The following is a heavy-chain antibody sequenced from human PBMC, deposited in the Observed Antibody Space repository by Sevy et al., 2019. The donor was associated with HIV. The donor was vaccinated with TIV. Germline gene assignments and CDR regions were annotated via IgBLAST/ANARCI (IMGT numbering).Heavy chain of an antibody. Sequence: GGSLRLSCAASGFTFSSYWMSWVRQAPGKGLEWVANIKQDGSEKYYVDSVKGRFTISRDNAKNSLYRQRNSLRAEDTAVYYCARDPGATCSSTSCYTDYYYYYGMDVWGQGTTVTVSS. CDR2: IKQDGSEK. CDR1: GFTFSSYW. D-gene: IGHD2-2*02. CDR3: ARDPGATCSSTSCYTDYYYYYGMDV. V-gene: IGHV3-7*01. J-gene: IGHJ6*02.